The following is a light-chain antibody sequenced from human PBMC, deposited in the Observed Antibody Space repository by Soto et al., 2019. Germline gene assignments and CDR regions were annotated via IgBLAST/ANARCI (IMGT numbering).Light chain of an antibody. CDR3: QKYNRVPIT. CDR1: QGISNN. Sequence: DIQMTQSPSSLSASVGDRVTITCRASQGISNNLAWYQQKPGKVPKLLIYAASTLQSGVPSRFSDSGSGTDLTLTISSLQPEDVATYYCQKYNRVPITFGQGTRLEIK. J-gene: IGKJ5*01. V-gene: IGKV1-27*01. CDR2: AAS.